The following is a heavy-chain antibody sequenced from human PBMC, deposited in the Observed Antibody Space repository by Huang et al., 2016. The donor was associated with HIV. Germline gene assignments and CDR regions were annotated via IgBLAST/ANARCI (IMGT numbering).Heavy chain of an antibody. V-gene: IGHV4-61*01. D-gene: IGHD2-21*02. CDR1: GNSVSSGFYY. J-gene: IGHJ4*02. CDR2: VYYSGTT. Sequence: QLRESGPGLLKPSETLSLTCTVSGNSVSSGFYYWSWIRQPPGKGLQSIGYVYYSGTTNYSPSLKRRVTMSIDRSQNQFSLHLRSVTTADTAVYYCARNRKLEFCGGDCHNYPEHWGQGILVTVSS. CDR3: ARNRKLEFCGGDCHNYPEH.